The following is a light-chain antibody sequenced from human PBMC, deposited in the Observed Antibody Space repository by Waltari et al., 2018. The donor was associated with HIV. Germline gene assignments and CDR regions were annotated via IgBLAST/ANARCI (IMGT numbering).Light chain of an antibody. V-gene: IGLV2-8*01. CDR3: SSFANRDGFYVL. J-gene: IGLJ2*01. CDR1: NSDIGTYDY. CDR2: EVT. Sequence: QSALTQPPSASGSPGQSVTLSCTGTNSDIGTYDYVPWYQQNPGKAPKLVISEVTKRPSGVSDRFSGSKSGNTAFLTVSGLQAEDEADYYCSSFANRDGFYVLFGGGTRLTVL.